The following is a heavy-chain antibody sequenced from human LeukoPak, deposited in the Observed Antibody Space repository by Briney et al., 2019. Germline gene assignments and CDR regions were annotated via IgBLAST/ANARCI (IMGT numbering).Heavy chain of an antibody. D-gene: IGHD1/OR15-1a*01. CDR1: GHTFTSYY. V-gene: IGHV1-46*01. Sequence: ASVKVSCKASGHTFTSYYMHWVRQAPGQGLEWMGIINPSGGSTSYAQKFQGRVTMTRDTSTSTVYMELSSLRSEDTAVYYCAREEQSGYFDYWGQGTLVTVSS. CDR3: AREEQSGYFDY. CDR2: INPSGGST. J-gene: IGHJ4*02.